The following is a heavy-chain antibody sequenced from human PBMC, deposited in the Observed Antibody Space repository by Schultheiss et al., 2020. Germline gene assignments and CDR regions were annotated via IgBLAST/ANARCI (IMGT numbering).Heavy chain of an antibody. J-gene: IGHJ6*02. CDR3: ARESPYGMDV. CDR2: IYYSGSI. CDR1: GGSISSSSYY. V-gene: IGHV4-39*07. Sequence: SETLSLTCTVSGGSISSSSYYWGWIRQPPGKGLEWIGSIYYSGSINYNPSLKSRVTMSVDTSKNQFSLKLSSVTAADTAVYYCARESPYGMDVWGQGTTVTVSS.